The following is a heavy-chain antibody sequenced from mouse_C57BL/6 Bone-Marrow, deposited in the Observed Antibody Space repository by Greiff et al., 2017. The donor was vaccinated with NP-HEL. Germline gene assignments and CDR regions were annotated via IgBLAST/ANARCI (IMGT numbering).Heavy chain of an antibody. CDR2: IRSKSNNYAT. CDR1: GFSFNTYA. J-gene: IGHJ2*01. V-gene: IGHV10-1*01. Sequence: EVQGVESGGGLVQPKGSLKLSCAASGFSFNTYAMNWVRQAPGKGLEWVARIRSKSNNYATYYADSVKDRFTISRDDSESMLYLQMNNLKTEDTAMYYCVRQGITTVEFDYWGQGTTLTVSS. D-gene: IGHD1-1*01. CDR3: VRQGITTVEFDY.